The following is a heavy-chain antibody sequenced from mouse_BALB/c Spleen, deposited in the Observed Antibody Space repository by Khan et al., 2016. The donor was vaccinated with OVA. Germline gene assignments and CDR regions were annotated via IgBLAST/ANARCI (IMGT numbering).Heavy chain of an antibody. V-gene: IGHV3-8*02. CDR2: IIYTGYT. CDR3: SISTYRHAFVY. D-gene: IGHD3-1*01. J-gene: IGHJ3*01. CDR1: GDSITTGY. Sequence: VQLKESGPSLVKPSQTLSLTCSVTGDSITTGYWNWIRKFPGTKLEYMGYIIYTGYTYYNPSLKSRISITRHTSHNQYYLQLHYVTADDTPTYYLSISTYRHAFVYWGQGSLVTVSA.